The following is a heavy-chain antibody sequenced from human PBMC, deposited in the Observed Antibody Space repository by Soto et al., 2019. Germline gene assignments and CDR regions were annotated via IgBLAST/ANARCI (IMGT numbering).Heavy chain of an antibody. V-gene: IGHV4-31*03. D-gene: IGHD3-22*01. J-gene: IGHJ4*02. CDR3: ARDVYDSSGYYYDY. Sequence: ASETLSLTCTVSGGSISSGGYYWSWIRRHPGKGLEWIGYIYYSGSTYYNPSLKSRVTISVDTSKNQFSLKLSSVTAADTAVYYCARDVYDSSGYYYDYWGQGTLVTVSS. CDR1: GGSISSGGYY. CDR2: IYYSGST.